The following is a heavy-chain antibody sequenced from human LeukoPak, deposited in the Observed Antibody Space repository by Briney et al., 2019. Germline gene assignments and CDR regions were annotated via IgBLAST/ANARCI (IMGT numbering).Heavy chain of an antibody. Sequence: SETLSLTCTVSGGSISSGGYYWSWIRQPPGKGLEWIGYIYHSGSTYCNPSLKSRVTISVDRSKNQFSLKLSSVTAADTAVYYCARDRMIFGVWGQGTLVTVSS. D-gene: IGHD3-3*01. V-gene: IGHV4-30-2*01. CDR2: IYHSGST. CDR1: GGSISSGGYY. CDR3: ARDRMIFGV. J-gene: IGHJ4*02.